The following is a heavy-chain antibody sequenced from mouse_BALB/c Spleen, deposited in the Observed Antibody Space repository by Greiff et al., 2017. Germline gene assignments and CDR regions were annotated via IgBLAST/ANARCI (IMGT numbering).Heavy chain of an antibody. Sequence: EVQRVESGGDLVKPGGSLKLSCAASGFTFSSYGMSWVRQTPDTRLEWVATISSGGSYTDYPDSVKGRFTISRDNAKNTLYLQMSSLKSEDTAMYYCASDYRYDFDYWGQGTTLTVSS. J-gene: IGHJ2*01. CDR1: GFTFSSYG. CDR3: ASDYRYDFDY. V-gene: IGHV5-6*01. CDR2: ISSGGSYT. D-gene: IGHD2-14*01.